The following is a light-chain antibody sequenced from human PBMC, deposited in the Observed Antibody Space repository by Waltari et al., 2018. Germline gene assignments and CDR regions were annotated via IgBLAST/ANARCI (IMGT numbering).Light chain of an antibody. CDR2: EVS. Sequence: QSALTQPASVSGSPGQSITISCTGTSSDVGGYNYVSWYQQHPGKAPKLMIYEVSNRPPGVSNRFSGSKSGNTASLTSSGLQAEDEADYYCSSYTSSSTRGVFGTGTKVTVL. CDR1: SSDVGGYNY. J-gene: IGLJ1*01. V-gene: IGLV2-14*01. CDR3: SSYTSSSTRGV.